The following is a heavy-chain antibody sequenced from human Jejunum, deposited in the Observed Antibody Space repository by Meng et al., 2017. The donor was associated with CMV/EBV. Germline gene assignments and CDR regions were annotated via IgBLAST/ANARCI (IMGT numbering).Heavy chain of an antibody. D-gene: IGHD1-26*01. CDR1: GSTVSAKY. V-gene: IGHV3-66*02. CDR2: LYSGGTT. J-gene: IGHJ3*02. Sequence: TGSTVSAKYMTWVRQPPGKGLQWVSLLYSGGTTSYADSVRGRFIFSRDSSKNTVFLQMNSLRPDDTAVYYCARQYSGSYGDAFDIWGQGVLVTVSS. CDR3: ARQYSGSYGDAFDI.